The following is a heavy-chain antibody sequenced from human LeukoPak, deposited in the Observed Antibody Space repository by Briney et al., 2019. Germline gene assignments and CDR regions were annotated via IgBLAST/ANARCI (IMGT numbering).Heavy chain of an antibody. Sequence: GGSLRLSCAASGFTFDDYAMHWVRQAPGKGLEWVSGISWNSGSMGYADSVKGRFTISRDNAKNSLYLQMNSLRAEDTALYYCAKVFIASCYSCWFDPWGQGTLVTVSS. CDR3: AKVFIASCYSCWFDP. D-gene: IGHD2-2*02. CDR2: ISWNSGSM. V-gene: IGHV3-9*01. CDR1: GFTFDDYA. J-gene: IGHJ5*02.